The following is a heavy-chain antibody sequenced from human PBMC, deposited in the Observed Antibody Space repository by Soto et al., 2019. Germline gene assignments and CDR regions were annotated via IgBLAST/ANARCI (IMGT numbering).Heavy chain of an antibody. Sequence: ASVKVSCKASGYTLTSYDINWVRQATGQGLEWMGWMNPNSGNTGYAQKFQGRVTMTRNTSISTAYMELSSLRSEDTAVYYCARSDYDSSGYYFIIDYWGQGTLVTVSS. CDR1: GYTLTSYD. V-gene: IGHV1-8*01. CDR2: MNPNSGNT. J-gene: IGHJ4*02. CDR3: ARSDYDSSGYYFIIDY. D-gene: IGHD3-22*01.